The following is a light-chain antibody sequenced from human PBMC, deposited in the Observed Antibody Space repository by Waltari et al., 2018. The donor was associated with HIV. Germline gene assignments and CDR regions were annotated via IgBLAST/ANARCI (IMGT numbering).Light chain of an antibody. V-gene: IGLV2-14*01. J-gene: IGLJ7*01. CDR1: SSDLGGYDY. Sequence: QSALTQPASVSGSPGPSITLSCNGTSSDLGGYDYVSWYQQYPGKAPKLIIFGVTNRPSGVSTRFSGSKSGNMASLTISGLQAEDEADYYCTSYTSISPLAIFGGGTQVTVL. CDR3: TSYTSISPLAI. CDR2: GVT.